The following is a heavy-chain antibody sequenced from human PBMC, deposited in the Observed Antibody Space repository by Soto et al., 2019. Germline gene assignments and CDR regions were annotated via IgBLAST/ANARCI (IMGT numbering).Heavy chain of an antibody. CDR1: GFNFTDYG. CDR3: ARDHQWAFDL. D-gene: IGHD1-26*01. V-gene: IGHV3-9*01. Sequence: EVQLVESGGDLVQPGRSLRLSCAASGFNFTDYGMHWVRQAPGKGLEWVSSISWNSVSIGYADAVKGRFTISRDNAKNDLYVQMNSLRAEDTALYYCARDHQWAFDLWGQGVLVTVSS. J-gene: IGHJ4*02. CDR2: ISWNSVSI.